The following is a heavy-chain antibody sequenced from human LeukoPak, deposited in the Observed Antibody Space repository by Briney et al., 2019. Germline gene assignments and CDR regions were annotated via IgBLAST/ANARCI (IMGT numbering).Heavy chain of an antibody. V-gene: IGHV1-24*01. J-gene: IGHJ4*02. CDR2: FDPEDGET. D-gene: IGHD1-26*01. Sequence: GASVKVSCKVSGYTLTELSMHWVRQAPGKGLEWMGGFDPEDGETIYAQKFQGRVTMTEDTSTDTAYMELSSLRSEDTAVYYCVTLPLRELLQAVDYWGQGTLVTVSS. CDR1: GYTLTELS. CDR3: VTLPLRELLQAVDY.